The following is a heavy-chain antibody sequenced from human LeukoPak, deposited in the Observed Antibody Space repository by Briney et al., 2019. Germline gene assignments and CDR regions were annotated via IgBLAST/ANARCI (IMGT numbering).Heavy chain of an antibody. CDR2: ISSSGDYR. CDR1: GFTFSSYD. CDR3: AKDGRFLEHDV. Sequence: GGSLRLSCEASGFTFSSYDMNWVRQAPGKGLEWVSGISSSGDYRHYAGSVKGRFTISRDNSKNTLYLQMNSLRAEDTAVYYCAKDGRFLEHDVWGQGTTVTVS. V-gene: IGHV3-23*01. J-gene: IGHJ6*02. D-gene: IGHD3-3*01.